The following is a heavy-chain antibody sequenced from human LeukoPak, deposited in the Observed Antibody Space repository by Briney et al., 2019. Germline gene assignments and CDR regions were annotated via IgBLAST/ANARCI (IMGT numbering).Heavy chain of an antibody. V-gene: IGHV1-46*01. CDR2: INPSGGST. CDR1: GYTFTSYY. J-gene: IGHJ4*02. CDR3: ARAHFGGWYVVY. D-gene: IGHD6-19*01. Sequence: GASVKVSCTASGYTFTSYYMHWVRQAPGQGLEWMGIINPSGGSTSYAQKFQGRVTMTRDTSTSTVYMELSSLRSEDTAVYYCARAHFGGWYVVYWGQGTLVTVSS.